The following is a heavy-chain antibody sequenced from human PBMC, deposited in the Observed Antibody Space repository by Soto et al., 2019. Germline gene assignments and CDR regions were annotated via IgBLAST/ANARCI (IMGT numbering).Heavy chain of an antibody. CDR2: IYYTGSA. CDR1: GGSISSSSYY. Sequence: SETLSLTCTVSGGSISSSSYYWGWIRQPPGKGLEWIGSIYYTGSAYYNPSLKSRVTISVDTSKNQFSLNLSFVTAADTAVYYCATMGTPATGLYYFDYWGQGTLVTVSS. J-gene: IGHJ4*02. D-gene: IGHD2-15*01. CDR3: ATMGTPATGLYYFDY. V-gene: IGHV4-39*07.